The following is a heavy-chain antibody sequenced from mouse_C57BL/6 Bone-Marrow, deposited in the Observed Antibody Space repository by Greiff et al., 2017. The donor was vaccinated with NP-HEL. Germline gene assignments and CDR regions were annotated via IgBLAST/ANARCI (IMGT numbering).Heavy chain of an antibody. CDR1: GFTFSSYA. V-gene: IGHV5-4*01. CDR3: AGGNYDFDY. D-gene: IGHD2-1*01. CDR2: ISDGGSYT. Sequence: EVQLVESGGGLVKPGGSLKLSCAASGFTFSSYAMSWVRQTPEKRLEWVATISDGGSYTYYPDNVKGRFTISRDNAKNNLYLQMSHLKSEDTAMYYCAGGNYDFDYWGQGTTLTVSS. J-gene: IGHJ2*01.